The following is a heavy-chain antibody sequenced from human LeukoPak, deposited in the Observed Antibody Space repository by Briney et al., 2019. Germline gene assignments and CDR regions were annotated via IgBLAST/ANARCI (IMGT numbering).Heavy chain of an antibody. J-gene: IGHJ6*02. V-gene: IGHV3-23*01. CDR3: AKGGVDSSDYYYYGMDV. CDR2: ISGSGGST. Sequence: PGGSLRLSCAASGFTFSSYAMSWVRQAPGKGLEWVSAISGSGGSTYYADSVKGRFTISRDNSKNTLYLQMNSLRAEDTAVYYCAKGGVDSSDYYYYGMDVWGQGTTVTVSS. CDR1: GFTFSSYA. D-gene: IGHD3-22*01.